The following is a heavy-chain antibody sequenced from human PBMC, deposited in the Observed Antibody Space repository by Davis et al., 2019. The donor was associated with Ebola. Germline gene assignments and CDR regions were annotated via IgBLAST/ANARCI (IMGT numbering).Heavy chain of an antibody. CDR1: GYTFTSYD. J-gene: IGHJ2*01. CDR2: MNPNSGNT. Sequence: ASVKVSCKASGYTFTSYDINWVRQATGQGLEWMGWMNPNSGNTGYAQKFQGRVTMTRNTSISTAYMELSSLRSEDTAVYYCARLRYGGNLNNRQIWYFDLWGRGTLVTVSS. CDR3: ARLRYGGNLNNRQIWYFDL. D-gene: IGHD4-23*01. V-gene: IGHV1-8*01.